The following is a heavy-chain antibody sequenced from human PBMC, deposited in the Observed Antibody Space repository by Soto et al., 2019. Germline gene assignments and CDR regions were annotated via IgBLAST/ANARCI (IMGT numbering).Heavy chain of an antibody. CDR2: IIPIFGTA. CDR3: ARVYCSSTSCSNIYYYYYGMDV. Sequence: ASVKVSCKASGGTFSSYAISWVRQAPGQGLEWMGGIIPIFGTANYAQKFQGRVTITADKSTSTAYMELSSLRSEDTAVYYCARVYCSSTSCSNIYYYYYGMDVWGQGTTVTVSS. CDR1: GGTFSSYA. V-gene: IGHV1-69*06. D-gene: IGHD2-2*01. J-gene: IGHJ6*02.